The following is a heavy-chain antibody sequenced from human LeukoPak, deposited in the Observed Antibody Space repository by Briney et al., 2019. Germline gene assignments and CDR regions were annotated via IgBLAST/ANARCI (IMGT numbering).Heavy chain of an antibody. V-gene: IGHV1-69*05. CDR3: ARAGIAAAAFDY. D-gene: IGHD6-13*01. J-gene: IGHJ4*02. CDR1: GGTFSSYA. CDR2: IIPIFGTA. Sequence: SVKVSCKASGGTFSSYAISWVRQAPGQWLEWMGRIIPIFGTANYAQKFQGRVTITTDESTSTAYMELSSLRSEDTAVYYCARAGIAAAAFDYWGQGTLVTVSS.